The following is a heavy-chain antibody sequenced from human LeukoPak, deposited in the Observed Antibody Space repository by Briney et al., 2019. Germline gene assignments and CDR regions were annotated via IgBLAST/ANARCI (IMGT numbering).Heavy chain of an antibody. CDR3: ARVSGWDRDCLDY. J-gene: IGHJ4*02. D-gene: IGHD6-19*01. CDR1: GFTFSSYW. CDR2: IKQDGSEK. V-gene: IGHV3-7*01. Sequence: GGSLRLSCAASGFTFSSYWMSWVRQAPGKGLEWVANIKQDGSEKYYVDSVKGRFTISRDNAKNTLYLQMNSLRAEDTAVYYCARVSGWDRDCLDYWGQGTLVTVSS.